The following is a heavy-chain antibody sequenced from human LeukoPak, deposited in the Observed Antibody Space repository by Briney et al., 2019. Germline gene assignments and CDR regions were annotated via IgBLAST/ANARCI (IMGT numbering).Heavy chain of an antibody. CDR1: GFTFISYA. CDR3: ANGGAEIPPGVY. J-gene: IGHJ4*02. Sequence: PGGSLRLSCAASGFTFISYAMSWVRQAPGKGLEWVSAISGSGRSTYYADSVKGRFTISRDNSKNTLYLQMNSLRAEDTAVYYCANGGAEIPPGVYWGQGTLVTVSS. V-gene: IGHV3-23*01. D-gene: IGHD2-8*01. CDR2: ISGSGRST.